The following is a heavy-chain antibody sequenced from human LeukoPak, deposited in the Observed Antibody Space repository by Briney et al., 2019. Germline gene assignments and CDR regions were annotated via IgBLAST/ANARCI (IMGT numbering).Heavy chain of an antibody. V-gene: IGHV4-39*07. D-gene: IGHD2/OR15-2a*01. Sequence: SGTLSLTCTVSGGSISSSSYYWGWIRQPPGKGLEWIGSIYYSGSTYYNPSLKSRVTISVDTSKNQFSLKLSSVTAADTAVYYCARLETRGRIIWGQGTLVTVSS. J-gene: IGHJ4*02. CDR2: IYYSGST. CDR1: GGSISSSSYY. CDR3: ARLETRGRII.